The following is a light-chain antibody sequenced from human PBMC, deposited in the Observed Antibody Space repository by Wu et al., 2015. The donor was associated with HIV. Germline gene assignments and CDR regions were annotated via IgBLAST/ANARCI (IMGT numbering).Light chain of an antibody. CDR1: QSIADW. CDR2: KAS. V-gene: IGKV1-5*03. CDR3: QQYNSNSWT. J-gene: IGKJ1*01. Sequence: DIQMTQSPSTLSASVGDRITITCRASQSIADWLAWSQQKPGKVPKFLIYKASNLESGVPSRFSGSGSGTEFTLTINSLQPEDFATYYCQQYNSNSWTFGQGTKVEIK.